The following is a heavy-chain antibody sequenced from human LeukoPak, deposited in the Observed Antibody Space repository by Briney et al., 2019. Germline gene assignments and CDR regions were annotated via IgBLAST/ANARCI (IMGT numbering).Heavy chain of an antibody. CDR3: ASGIQLWSQYYYYYGMDV. D-gene: IGHD5-18*01. CDR2: IIPILGIA. CDR1: GGTFSSSA. V-gene: IGHV1-69*04. Sequence: SVKVSCKASGGTFSSSAISWVRQAPGQGLEWMGRIIPILGIANYAQKFQGRVTITADKSTSTAYMELSSLRSEDTAVYYCASGIQLWSQYYYYYGMDVWGQGTTVTVSS. J-gene: IGHJ6*02.